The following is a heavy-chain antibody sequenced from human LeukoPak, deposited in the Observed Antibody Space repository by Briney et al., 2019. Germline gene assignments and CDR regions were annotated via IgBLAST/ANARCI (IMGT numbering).Heavy chain of an antibody. J-gene: IGHJ5*02. D-gene: IGHD3-10*01. CDR2: ISGSGGST. CDR3: ARDIFGSGSQEWFDP. CDR1: GFTFSSYA. V-gene: IGHV3-23*01. Sequence: GASLRLTCAASGFTFSSYAMSWVRQAPGKGLEWVSAISGSGGSTYYADSVKGRFTISRDNAKNSLYLQMNSLRAEDTVVYYCARDIFGSGSQEWFDPWGQGTLVTVSS.